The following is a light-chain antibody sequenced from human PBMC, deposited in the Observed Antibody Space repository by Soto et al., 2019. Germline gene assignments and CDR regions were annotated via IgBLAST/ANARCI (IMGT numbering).Light chain of an antibody. CDR2: TAS. CDR3: QQYDSSST. CDR1: QNIRSW. V-gene: IGKV1-5*03. J-gene: IGKJ4*02. Sequence: MSHSPASLPAYIGDRVTITCRASQNIRSWLAWYQQQPGKAPSLLIYTASSLESGVPSRFSGSGSGTELTLTISSLQPDDSATYYCQQYDSSSTFGGGTKVDIK.